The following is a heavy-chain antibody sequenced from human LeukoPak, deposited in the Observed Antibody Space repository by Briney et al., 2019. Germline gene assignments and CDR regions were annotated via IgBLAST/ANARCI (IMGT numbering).Heavy chain of an antibody. Sequence: GASVKVSCKASGYTFTGYYLHWVRQAPGQGLEWMGWINPNSGGTHYAQRFQGRVTMTRDTSISTAYMELSRLRSDDTAVYYCARVGLTLVGYDYWGQGTLVTVSS. CDR3: ARVGLTLVGYDY. CDR1: GYTFTGYY. CDR2: INPNSGGT. V-gene: IGHV1-2*02. D-gene: IGHD2-2*03. J-gene: IGHJ4*02.